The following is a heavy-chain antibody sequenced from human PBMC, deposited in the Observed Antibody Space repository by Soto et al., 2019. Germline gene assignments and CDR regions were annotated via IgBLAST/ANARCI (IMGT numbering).Heavy chain of an antibody. CDR3: AREDHGAVMDV. V-gene: IGHV4-38-2*02. D-gene: IGHD3-10*01. Sequence: SWNLALTCAIGASSISSYYWGWIRQPPGKGLEWIGSIYHSGSSYYNPSLKSRVSLSLDTSKGQLSLNLTSVTAADTAVYYCAREDHGAVMDVCGQGTTVTVSS. CDR1: ASSISSYY. J-gene: IGHJ6*02. CDR2: IYHSGSS.